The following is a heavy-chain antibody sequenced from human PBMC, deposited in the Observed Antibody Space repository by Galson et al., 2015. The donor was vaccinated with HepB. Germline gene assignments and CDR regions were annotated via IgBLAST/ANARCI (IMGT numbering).Heavy chain of an antibody. Sequence: TLSLTCAVYGGSFSGYYWSWIRQPPGKGLEWIGEINHSGSTNYNPSLKSRVTISVDTSKNQFSLKLSSVTAADTAVYYCARGPRGSAFDIWGQGTMVTVSS. D-gene: IGHD3-16*01. V-gene: IGHV4-34*01. CDR3: ARGPRGSAFDI. CDR2: INHSGST. CDR1: GGSFSGYY. J-gene: IGHJ3*02.